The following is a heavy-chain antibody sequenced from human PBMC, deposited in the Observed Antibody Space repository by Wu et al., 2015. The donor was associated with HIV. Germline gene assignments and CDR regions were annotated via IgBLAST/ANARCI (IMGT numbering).Heavy chain of an antibody. V-gene: IGHV1-46*01. D-gene: IGHD1-26*01. CDR3: ARKKSGSFDAFDV. CDR1: GYTFTSYY. J-gene: IGHJ3*01. Sequence: QVQLVQSGAEVKKPGASVKVSCKASGYTFTSYYMHWVRQAPGQGLEWMGIINPSGGSTTYAQKFQGSVTLTRDTSTSTVYMELSSLRSEDMAVYYCARKKSGSFDAFDVWGQGTMVTISS. CDR2: INPSGGST.